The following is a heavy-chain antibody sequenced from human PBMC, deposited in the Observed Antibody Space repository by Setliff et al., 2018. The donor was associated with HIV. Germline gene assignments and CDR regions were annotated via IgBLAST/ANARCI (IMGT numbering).Heavy chain of an antibody. CDR1: GYTFTGYF. CDR3: ARGAFVVIPTARHDFDY. V-gene: IGHV1-2*02. Sequence: ASVKVSCKASGYTFTGYFIHWVRQAPGQGLEWMGWINPNSGGTNYAQKFQGRVTVTRDKSISTAYMELRRLRSDDTAVYYCARGAFVVIPTARHDFDYWGQGALVTVSS. CDR2: INPNSGGT. J-gene: IGHJ4*02. D-gene: IGHD2-2*01.